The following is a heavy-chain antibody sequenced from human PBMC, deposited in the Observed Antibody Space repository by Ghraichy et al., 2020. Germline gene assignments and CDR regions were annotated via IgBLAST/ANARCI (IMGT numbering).Heavy chain of an antibody. CDR2: IYYSGTT. D-gene: IGHD4-23*01. J-gene: IGHJ4*01. CDR3: ARVLLHGGNFGGPFDY. V-gene: IGHV4-39*01. Sequence: SETLSLTCTVSGASISTSSYFWGWIRQPPGKGLEWIGTIYYSGTTYYNPSLKSRVTISVDTSKNQFSLRLSSVTAADTAVYYCARVLLHGGNFGGPFDYWGQGTLVNGSA. CDR1: GASISTSSYF.